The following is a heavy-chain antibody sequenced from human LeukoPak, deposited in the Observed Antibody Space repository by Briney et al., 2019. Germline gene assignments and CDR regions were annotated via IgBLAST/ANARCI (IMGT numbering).Heavy chain of an antibody. CDR1: GGSISSSSYY. Sequence: SETLSLTCTVSGGSISSSSYYWGWIRQPPGKGLEWVGSIYYSGSTNYNPSLKSRVTISVDTSKNQFSLKLSSVTAADTAVYYCASQWPYCSGGSCYAPTSDYWGQGTLVTVSS. CDR2: IYYSGST. CDR3: ASQWPYCSGGSCYAPTSDY. J-gene: IGHJ4*02. V-gene: IGHV4-39*07. D-gene: IGHD2-15*01.